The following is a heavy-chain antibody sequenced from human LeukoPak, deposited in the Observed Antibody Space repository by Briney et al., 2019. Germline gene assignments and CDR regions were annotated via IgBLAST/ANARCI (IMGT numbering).Heavy chain of an antibody. D-gene: IGHD2-2*01. CDR1: EFTFSSYA. J-gene: IGHJ5*02. CDR2: ISYDGSNK. V-gene: IGHV3-30*04. CDR3: ARSIVVVPAAICWFDP. Sequence: GRSLRLSCAASEFTFSSYAMHWVRQAPGKGLEWVAVISYDGSNKYYADSVKGRFTISRDNSKNTLYLQMNSLRAEDTAVYYCARSIVVVPAAICWFDPWGQGTLVTVSS.